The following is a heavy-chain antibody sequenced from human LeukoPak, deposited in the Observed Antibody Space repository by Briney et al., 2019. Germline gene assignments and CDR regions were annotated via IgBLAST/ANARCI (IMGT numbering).Heavy chain of an antibody. CDR1: GFTFSSYS. V-gene: IGHV3-48*04. J-gene: IGHJ4*02. D-gene: IGHD3-22*01. CDR2: ISSRSRTI. Sequence: GGSLRLSCAASGFTFSSYSMNWVRQAPGKRLEWVSYISSRSRTIYYADSVKGRFTISRDNAKNSLYLQMNSLRAEDTAVYYCARETHYDSSGYHNDYWGQGTLVTVSS. CDR3: ARETHYDSSGYHNDY.